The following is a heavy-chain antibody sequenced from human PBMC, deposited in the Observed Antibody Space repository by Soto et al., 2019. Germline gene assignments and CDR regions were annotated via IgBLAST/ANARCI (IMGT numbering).Heavy chain of an antibody. CDR1: GFTFSSYG. D-gene: IGHD3-22*01. Sequence: GGSPRLSCAASGFTFSSYGVHWVRQAPGKGLEWVASVSYDGSNKHYADSVKGRFTISRDNSRNTLDLQMNSLRAEDTAVYYCGKVSTYYYDSTFDYWGQGTLVTVSS. CDR3: GKVSTYYYDSTFDY. V-gene: IGHV3-30*18. CDR2: VSYDGSNK. J-gene: IGHJ4*02.